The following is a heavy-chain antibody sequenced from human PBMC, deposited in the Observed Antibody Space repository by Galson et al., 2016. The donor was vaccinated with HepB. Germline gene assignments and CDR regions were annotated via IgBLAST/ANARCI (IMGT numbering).Heavy chain of an antibody. Sequence: ETLSLTCTVSGGSISSYYWSWIRQPPGQGLEWIGYIYYSGSTSYNPSFKSRVTISVDTSKNQFYLNLRSVTAADTAVYYCARDRDSSSYFSLDYWGQGTLVTVSS. J-gene: IGHJ4*02. D-gene: IGHD3-22*01. CDR3: ARDRDSSSYFSLDY. CDR1: GGSISSYY. CDR2: IYYSGST. V-gene: IGHV4-59*01.